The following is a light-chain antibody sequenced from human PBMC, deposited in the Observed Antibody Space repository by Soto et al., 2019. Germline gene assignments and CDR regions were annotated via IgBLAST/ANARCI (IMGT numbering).Light chain of an antibody. CDR3: QQYGSSPLT. Sequence: DIPMTRSLSLVSTSAGDRVTITCRASQVISNYLDWYQQRPGKAPNLLIFGAKTLQSGVPSRFSGSGYGTDFTLTITSLEPEDVAVYYCQQYGSSPLTFGGGTRLDIK. J-gene: IGKJ4*01. CDR1: QVISNY. V-gene: IGKV1-39*02. CDR2: GAK.